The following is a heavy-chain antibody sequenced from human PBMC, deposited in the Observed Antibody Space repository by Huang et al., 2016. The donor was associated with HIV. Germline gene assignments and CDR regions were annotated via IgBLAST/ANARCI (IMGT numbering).Heavy chain of an antibody. D-gene: IGHD3-22*01. Sequence: EVQLVQSGAEVKKPGESLNISCKGSGYSFTTYWIGWVRQMPGKGLEGMVVIFPGDSHTRYSPSFRGQVTISADKSISTAYLQWSSLKASDTAMYYCATQRAFHYDSSGYPYAFDIWGQGTLVTVSS. V-gene: IGHV5-51*01. CDR1: GYSFTTYW. J-gene: IGHJ3*02. CDR2: IFPGDSHT. CDR3: ATQRAFHYDSSGYPYAFDI.